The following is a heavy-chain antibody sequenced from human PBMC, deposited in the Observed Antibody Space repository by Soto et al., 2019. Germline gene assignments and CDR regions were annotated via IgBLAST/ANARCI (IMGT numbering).Heavy chain of an antibody. J-gene: IGHJ5*02. V-gene: IGHV4-59*01. CDR2: IYYSGST. CDR1: GGSISSYY. Sequence: SETLSLTCTVSGGSISSYYWSWIRQPPGKGLEWIGYIYYSGSTNYNPSLKSRVTISVDTSKNQFSLKLSSVTAADTAVYYCAGGGLGTWFDPWGQGTLVTVSS. D-gene: IGHD1-1*01. CDR3: AGGGLGTWFDP.